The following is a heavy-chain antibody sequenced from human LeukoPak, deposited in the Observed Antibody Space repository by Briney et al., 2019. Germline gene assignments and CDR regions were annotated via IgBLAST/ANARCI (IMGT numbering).Heavy chain of an antibody. CDR1: GFTVYSYA. CDR3: ARGYYDSSDSGGFDV. Sequence: GGSLRLSCAASGFTVYSYAMHWVRQAPGKGLEWVAVISHDGITKYYADSVKGRFTISRDPLYLQMNSLRAEDTALYYCARGYYDSSDSGGFDVWGRGTMVTVSS. J-gene: IGHJ3*01. V-gene: IGHV3-30-3*01. CDR2: ISHDGITK. D-gene: IGHD3-22*01.